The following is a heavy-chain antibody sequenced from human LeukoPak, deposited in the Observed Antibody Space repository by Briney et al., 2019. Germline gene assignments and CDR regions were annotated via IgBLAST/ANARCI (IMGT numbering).Heavy chain of an antibody. CDR2: INWNSGYI. CDR1: GFTFDDFA. Sequence: PGGSLRLSCAASGFTFDDFAMHWVRQVPGKGLEWVSGINWNSGYIGYADSVKGRFTISRDNAKSSLYLQMNSLRTEDTALYCCAKDRGVGIYYFDSWGQGTLVTVSS. CDR3: AKDRGVGIYYFDS. J-gene: IGHJ4*02. D-gene: IGHD1-26*01. V-gene: IGHV3-9*01.